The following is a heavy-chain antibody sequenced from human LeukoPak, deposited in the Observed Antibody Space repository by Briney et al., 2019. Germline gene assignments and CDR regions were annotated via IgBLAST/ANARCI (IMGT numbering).Heavy chain of an antibody. CDR2: IYYSGST. Sequence: PSETLSLTCTVPGGSISSSSYYWGWIRQPPGKGLEWIGSIYYSGSTYYNPSLKSRVTISVDTSKNQFSLKLSSVTAADTAVYYCARVYYSNSYDYWYFDLWGRGTLVTVSS. V-gene: IGHV4-39*07. CDR3: ARVYYSNSYDYWYFDL. D-gene: IGHD6-13*01. CDR1: GGSISSSSYY. J-gene: IGHJ2*01.